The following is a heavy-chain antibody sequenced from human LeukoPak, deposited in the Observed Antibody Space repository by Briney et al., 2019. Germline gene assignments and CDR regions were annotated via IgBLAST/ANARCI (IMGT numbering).Heavy chain of an antibody. D-gene: IGHD3-9*01. V-gene: IGHV1-69*04. CDR2: IIPILGIA. CDR1: GYRITGYY. J-gene: IGHJ6*02. CDR3: ARGSYDILTGHDYYYYGMDV. Sequence: SVKVSCKASGYRITGYYMDWVRQAPGQGLEWMGRIIPILGIANYAQKFQGRVTITADKSTSTAYMELSSLRSEDTAVYYCARGSYDILTGHDYYYYGMDVWGQGTTVTVSS.